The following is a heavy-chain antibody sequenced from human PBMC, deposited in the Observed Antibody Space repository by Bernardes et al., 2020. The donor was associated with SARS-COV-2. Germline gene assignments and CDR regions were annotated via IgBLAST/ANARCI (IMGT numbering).Heavy chain of an antibody. Sequence: ASVKVSCKASGYTFTGYYMHWVRQAPGQGLEWMGWINPNSGGTNYAQKFQGWVTMTRDTSISTAYMELSRLRSDDTAVYYCARRGSGYREYYFDYWGQGTLVTVSS. CDR3: ARRGSGYREYYFDY. CDR1: GYTFTGYY. D-gene: IGHD3-22*01. V-gene: IGHV1-2*04. J-gene: IGHJ4*02. CDR2: INPNSGGT.